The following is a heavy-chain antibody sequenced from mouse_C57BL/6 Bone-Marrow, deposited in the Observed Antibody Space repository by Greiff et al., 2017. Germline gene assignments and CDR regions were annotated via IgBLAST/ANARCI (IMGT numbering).Heavy chain of an antibody. CDR1: EYEFPSHD. CDR3: AIYYDYDGYYYAMDY. Sequence: DVMLVESGGGLVQPGESLKLSCESNEYEFPSHDMSWVRKTPEKRLELVAAINSDGGSTYYPDTMERRFIISRDNTKKTLYLQMSSLRSEDTALYYCAIYYDYDGYYYAMDYWGQGTSVTVSS. CDR2: INSDGGST. D-gene: IGHD2-4*01. V-gene: IGHV5-2*01. J-gene: IGHJ4*01.